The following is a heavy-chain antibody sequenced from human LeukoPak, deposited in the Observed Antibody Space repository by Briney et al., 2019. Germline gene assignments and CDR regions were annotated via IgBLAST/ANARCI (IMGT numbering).Heavy chain of an antibody. D-gene: IGHD6-13*01. J-gene: IGHJ4*02. CDR1: GFTFSTYE. CDR2: ISNSDDTK. CDR3: ARVAAAAGTGGDY. V-gene: IGHV3-48*03. Sequence: PGGSLRLSCAASGFTFSTYEMNWVRQAPGKGLEWVSYISNSDDTKKYAESVKGRFTISRDNAKNSLYLQMNSLRAEDTALYYCARVAAAAGTGGDYWGQGTLVTVSS.